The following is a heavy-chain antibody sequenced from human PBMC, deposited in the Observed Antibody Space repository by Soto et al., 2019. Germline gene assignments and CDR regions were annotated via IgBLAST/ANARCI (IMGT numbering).Heavy chain of an antibody. CDR3: ARDYYFDY. CDR2: IYYTGTS. CDR1: GDSISTSGYY. J-gene: IGHJ4*01. Sequence: SETLSLTCTVSGDSISTSGYYWGWIRQHPGKGLEWIGYIYYTGTSYYNPSLKSRVSISLDTSKNQFSLQLNSVTAADTAVYYCARDYYFDYWGRGTLVTVS. V-gene: IGHV4-31*03.